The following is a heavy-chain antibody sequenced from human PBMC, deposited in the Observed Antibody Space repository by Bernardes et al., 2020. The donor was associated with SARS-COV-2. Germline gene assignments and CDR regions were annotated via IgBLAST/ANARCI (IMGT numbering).Heavy chain of an antibody. Sequence: GGSLRLSCAASAFTFTNYAMSWVRQAPGKGLEWVSLISGSGINTYYADSVKGRFTISRDNSKNTLYLQMNSLRAEDTAVYFCAKGGGSSWDFYLDCWGQGTLVTVSS. CDR1: AFTFTNYA. D-gene: IGHD6-13*01. CDR3: AKGGGSSWDFYLDC. V-gene: IGHV3-23*01. CDR2: ISGSGINT. J-gene: IGHJ4*02.